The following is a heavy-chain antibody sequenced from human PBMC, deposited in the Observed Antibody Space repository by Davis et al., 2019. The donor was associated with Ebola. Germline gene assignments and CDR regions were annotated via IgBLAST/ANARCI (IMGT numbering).Heavy chain of an antibody. J-gene: IGHJ6*02. CDR2: LSGSNAGTYYA. V-gene: IGHV3-23*01. CDR1: GFTFTNYA. D-gene: IGHD6-6*01. CDR3: AKDGSSGVYSYYGLDV. Sequence: PGGSLRLSCAASGFTFTNYAMTWVRQAPGKGLEWVSTLSGSNAGTYYAYYADSVKGRFTISRDNSKNTLYLQMNSLRAEDTAVYYCAKDGSSGVYSYYGLDVWGQGTTVTVSS.